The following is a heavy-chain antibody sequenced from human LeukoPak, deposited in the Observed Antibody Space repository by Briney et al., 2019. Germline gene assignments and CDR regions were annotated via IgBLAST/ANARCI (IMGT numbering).Heavy chain of an antibody. CDR1: GFTFSSYS. CDR3: ARAGRWLQFFDF. Sequence: GGSLRLSCAASGFTFSSYSMNWVRQTPGRGLEWVSSISSSSIYIYYADSLKGRFTISRDNAKNSLYLQMNSLRAEDTAVYYCARAGRWLQFFDFWGQGTLVTVSS. D-gene: IGHD5-24*01. J-gene: IGHJ4*02. V-gene: IGHV3-21*01. CDR2: ISSSSIYI.